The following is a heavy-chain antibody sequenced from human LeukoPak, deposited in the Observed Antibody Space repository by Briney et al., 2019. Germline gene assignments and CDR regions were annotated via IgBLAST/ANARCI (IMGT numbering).Heavy chain of an antibody. D-gene: IGHD3-10*01. CDR3: ATASTPPPQEFLWFGELLRSAYYYYGMDV. Sequence: ASVKVSCKVSGYTLTELSMHWVRQAPGKGLEWMGGFDPEDGETIYAQKFQGRVTMTEDTSTDTAYMELSSLRSEDTAVYYCATASTPPPQEFLWFGELLRSAYYYYGMDVWGQGTTVTVSS. V-gene: IGHV1-24*01. CDR2: FDPEDGET. CDR1: GYTLTELS. J-gene: IGHJ6*02.